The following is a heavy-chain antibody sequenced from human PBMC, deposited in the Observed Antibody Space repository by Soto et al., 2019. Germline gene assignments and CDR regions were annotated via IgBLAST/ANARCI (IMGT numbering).Heavy chain of an antibody. D-gene: IGHD2-15*01. CDR3: ARTRGGLGYCSGGSCYRLDY. CDR2: IIPIFGTA. CDR1: GGTFSSYA. Sequence: QVQLVQSGAEVMKPGSSVKVSCKASGGTFSSYAISWVRQAPGQGLEWMGGIIPIFGTANYAQKFQGRVTITADESTSTAYMELSSLRSEDTAVYSCARTRGGLGYCSGGSCYRLDYWGQETLVTVSS. V-gene: IGHV1-69*01. J-gene: IGHJ4*02.